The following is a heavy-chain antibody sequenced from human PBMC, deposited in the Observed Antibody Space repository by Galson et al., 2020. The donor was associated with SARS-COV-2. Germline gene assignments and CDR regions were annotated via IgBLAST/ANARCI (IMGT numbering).Heavy chain of an antibody. Sequence: SETLSLTCAVSGASISSGSYYWNWIRQPPGKGLEWIGYIPHSGGTYYNPSLKSRVTISGDRSKNQFSLRLSSVTAADTAVYYCARLHEGEDAPEAFDIWGPGTRVTVAS. CDR3: ARLHEGEDAPEAFDI. CDR1: GASISSGSYY. J-gene: IGHJ3*02. CDR2: IPHSGGT. V-gene: IGHV4-30-2*01. D-gene: IGHD2-21*01.